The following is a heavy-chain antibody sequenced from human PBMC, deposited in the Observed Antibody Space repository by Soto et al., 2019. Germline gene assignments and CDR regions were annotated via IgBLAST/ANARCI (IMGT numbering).Heavy chain of an antibody. D-gene: IGHD1-26*01. Sequence: EVQLLESGGGLVQPGGSLRLSCAASGFTFSSYAMRWVRQAPVRGLEWVSAISGSGGSTYYEDSVKGRFTISRDNPKHTLYLQMNSLRAEDTAVYYCARRGSGSYYDYWGQGTLVTVSS. J-gene: IGHJ4*02. V-gene: IGHV3-23*01. CDR1: GFTFSSYA. CDR3: ARRGSGSYYDY. CDR2: ISGSGGST.